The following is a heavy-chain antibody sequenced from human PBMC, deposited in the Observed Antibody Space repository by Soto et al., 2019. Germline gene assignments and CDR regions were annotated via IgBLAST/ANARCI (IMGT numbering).Heavy chain of an antibody. Sequence: VQLVESGGGVVQPGGSLRLSCAASGFTFNNYAMSWVRQAPGKGLEWVSSISGSGDATYYADSVKGRFTISRDNSKNTLFLQMNSLRAEDTAVYYCAKDRGGRTFLEWLLVAFDYWGQGTLVTVSS. D-gene: IGHD3-3*02. CDR1: GFTFNNYA. CDR3: AKDRGGRTFLEWLLVAFDY. J-gene: IGHJ4*02. CDR2: ISGSGDAT. V-gene: IGHV3-23*04.